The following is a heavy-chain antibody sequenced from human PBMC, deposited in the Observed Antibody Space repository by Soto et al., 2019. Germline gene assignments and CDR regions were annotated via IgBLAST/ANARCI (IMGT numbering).Heavy chain of an antibody. Sequence: GGPVKVSCKASGYTLTSYDINWVRQATGQGLEWMGWMNPNSGNTGYAQKFQGRVTMTRNTSISTAYMELSSLRSEDTAVYYCARRGGQYNWFDPWGQGTLVTVSS. CDR2: MNPNSGNT. CDR1: GYTLTSYD. J-gene: IGHJ5*02. CDR3: ARRGGQYNWFDP. V-gene: IGHV1-8*01. D-gene: IGHD2-15*01.